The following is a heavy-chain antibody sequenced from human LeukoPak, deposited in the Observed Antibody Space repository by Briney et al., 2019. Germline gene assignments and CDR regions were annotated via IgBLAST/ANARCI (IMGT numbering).Heavy chain of an antibody. CDR3: ARFHPDSSGYYGSL. V-gene: IGHV3-21*01. CDR2: ISSSSSYI. D-gene: IGHD3-22*01. Sequence: GGSLRLSCAASGFTFSSYSMNWVRQAPGKGLEWVSSISSSSSYIYYADSVKGRFTISRDNAKNSLYLQMNSLRAEDTAVYYCARFHPDSSGYYGSLWGQGILVTVSS. J-gene: IGHJ4*02. CDR1: GFTFSSYS.